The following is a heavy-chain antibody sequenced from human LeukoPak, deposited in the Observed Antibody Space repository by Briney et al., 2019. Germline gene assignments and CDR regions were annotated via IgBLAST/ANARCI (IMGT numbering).Heavy chain of an antibody. CDR3: ARVASKGGMDV. CDR1: GGSISGYY. J-gene: IGHJ6*02. V-gene: IGHV4-59*01. Sequence: SETLSLTCSVSGGSISGYYWSWIRQPPGKGLEWIGHVHYTWNTKYNPSLTGRVSISLDRSKNQFSLSLSSLTAADTAVYYCARVASKGGMDVWGQGTTVIVSS. D-gene: IGHD5/OR15-5a*01. CDR2: VHYTWNT.